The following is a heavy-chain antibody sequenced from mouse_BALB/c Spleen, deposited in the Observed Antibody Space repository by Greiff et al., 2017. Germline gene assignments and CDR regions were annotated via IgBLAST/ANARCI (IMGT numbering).Heavy chain of an antibody. V-gene: IGHV7-3*02. Sequence: DVKLVESGGGLVQPGGSLRLSCAPSGFTFTDYYMSWVRQPPGKALEWLGFIRNKANGYTTEYSASVKGRFTISRDNSQSILYLQMNTLRAEDSATYYGARDKYAMDYWGQGTSVTVSS. J-gene: IGHJ4*01. CDR2: IRNKANGYTT. CDR1: GFTFTDYY. CDR3: ARDKYAMDY.